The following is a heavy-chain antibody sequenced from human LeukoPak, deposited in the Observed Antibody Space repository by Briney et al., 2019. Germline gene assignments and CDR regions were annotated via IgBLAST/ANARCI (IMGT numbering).Heavy chain of an antibody. CDR2: ISGSGGST. CDR1: GFIFSSYA. V-gene: IGHV3-23*01. D-gene: IGHD4-17*01. Sequence: PGGPLRLSCAASGFIFSSYAMSWVRQAPGKGLEWVSAISGSGGSTYYADSVKGRFTIFRDNSKNTLYLQMNSLRAEDTAVYYCAKGGFTTVTTGAYFDYWGQGTLVTVSS. CDR3: AKGGFTTVTTGAYFDY. J-gene: IGHJ4*02.